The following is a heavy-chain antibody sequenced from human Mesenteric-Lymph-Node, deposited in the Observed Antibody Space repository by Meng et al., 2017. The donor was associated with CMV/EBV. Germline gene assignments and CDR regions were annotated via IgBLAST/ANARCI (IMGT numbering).Heavy chain of an antibody. CDR2: MNPNSGNT. D-gene: IGHD3-3*01. CDR3: ARGDLAANTIYYFDF. V-gene: IGHV1-8*02. J-gene: IGHJ4*01. Sequence: ASVKVSCKASGYTFTSYDINWVRQATGQGLEWMGWMNPNSGNTGYAQKIQGRVTMTRNTSISTAYMELSSLRSEDTAVFYCARGDLAANTIYYFDFWGHGTLVTVSS. CDR1: GYTFTSYD.